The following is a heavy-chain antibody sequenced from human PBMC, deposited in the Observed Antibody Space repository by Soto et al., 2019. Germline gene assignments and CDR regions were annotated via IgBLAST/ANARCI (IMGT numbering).Heavy chain of an antibody. CDR3: ARRGAYCSGGTCYHFDY. J-gene: IGHJ4*02. D-gene: IGHD2-15*01. V-gene: IGHV1-18*04. Sequence: ASVKVSCKASGYTFTTYGISWVRQAPGQGLEWMGWISTYNGNTNYEQKLQGRVTLTTDTLTSTAYMELRSLRSDDTAVYYCARRGAYCSGGTCYHFDYWGQGTLVTVSS. CDR2: ISTYNGNT. CDR1: GYTFTTYG.